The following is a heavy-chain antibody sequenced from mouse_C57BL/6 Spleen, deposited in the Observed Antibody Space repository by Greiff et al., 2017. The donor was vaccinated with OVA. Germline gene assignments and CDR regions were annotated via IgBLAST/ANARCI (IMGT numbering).Heavy chain of an antibody. CDR2: IYPSDSET. CDR1: GYTFTSYW. V-gene: IGHV1-61*01. CDR3: ARKGAYYSNYDWYFDV. Sequence: QVQLQQPGAELVRPGSSVKLSCKASGYTFTSYWMDWVKQRPGQGLEWIGNIYPSDSETHYNQKFKDKATLTVAKSSSTAYMQLSSLTSEDSAVYYCARKGAYYSNYDWYFDVWGTGTTVTVSS. D-gene: IGHD2-5*01. J-gene: IGHJ1*03.